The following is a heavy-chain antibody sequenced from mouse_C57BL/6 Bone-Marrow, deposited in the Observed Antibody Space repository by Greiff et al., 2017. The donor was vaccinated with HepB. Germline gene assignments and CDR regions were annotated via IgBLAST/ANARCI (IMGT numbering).Heavy chain of an antibody. CDR1: GYAFSSSW. J-gene: IGHJ4*01. CDR2: IYPGDGDT. Sequence: VQLQQSGPELVKPGASVKISCKASGYAFSSSWMNWVKQRPGKGLEWIGRIYPGDGDTNYNGKFKGKATLTADKSSSTAYMQLSSLTSEDSAVYFCANPFYSHYSYYYAMDYWGQGTSVTVSS. D-gene: IGHD2-5*01. CDR3: ANPFYSHYSYYYAMDY. V-gene: IGHV1-82*01.